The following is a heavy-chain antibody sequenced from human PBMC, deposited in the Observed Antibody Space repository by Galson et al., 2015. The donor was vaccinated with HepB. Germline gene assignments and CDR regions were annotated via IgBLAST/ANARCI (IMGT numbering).Heavy chain of an antibody. J-gene: IGHJ6*02. CDR1: GFTFSKYA. D-gene: IGHD6-25*01. Sequence: SLRLSCAASGFTFSKYAMSWVRQAPGKGPEWVAVMSGSGGSAYYADSVKGRFTLSRDSSKSTVFLQMNSLRAEDTAVYYCAKDRGEAASYAMDVWGQGTTVTVSS. CDR3: AKDRGEAASYAMDV. CDR2: MSGSGGSA. V-gene: IGHV3-23*01.